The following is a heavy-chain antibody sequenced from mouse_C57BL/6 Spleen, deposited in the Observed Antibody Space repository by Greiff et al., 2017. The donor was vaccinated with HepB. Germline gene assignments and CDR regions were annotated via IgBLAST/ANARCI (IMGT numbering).Heavy chain of an antibody. J-gene: IGHJ4*01. V-gene: IGHV1-7*01. CDR2: INPSSGYT. Sequence: QVQLQQSGAELAKPGASVKLSCKASGYTFTSYWMHWVKQRPGQGLEWIGYINPSSGYTKYNQKFKDKATLTADKSSSTAYMQLSSLTYEDSAVYYCARSRITTVAATDYAMDYWGQGTSVTVSS. CDR3: ARSRITTVAATDYAMDY. D-gene: IGHD1-1*01. CDR1: GYTFTSYW.